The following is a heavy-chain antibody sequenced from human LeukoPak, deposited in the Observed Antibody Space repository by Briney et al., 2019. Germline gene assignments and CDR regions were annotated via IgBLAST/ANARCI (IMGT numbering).Heavy chain of an antibody. CDR1: GGSISSYY. J-gene: IGHJ4*02. CDR3: ARGTTVTRGIGFDY. CDR2: IYYSGST. V-gene: IGHV4-59*01. D-gene: IGHD4-17*01. Sequence: SETLSLTCTVSGGSISSYYWSWIRQPPGKGLEWIGYIYYSGSTNYNPSLKSRVTISVDTSKNQFSLKLSSVTAADTAVYYCARGTTVTRGIGFDYWGQGTLVTVSS.